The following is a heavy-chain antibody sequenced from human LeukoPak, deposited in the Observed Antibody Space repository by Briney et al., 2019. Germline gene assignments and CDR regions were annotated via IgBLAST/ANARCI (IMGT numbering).Heavy chain of an antibody. D-gene: IGHD1-1*01. Sequence: GESLKISCKGSGYSFTSYWIGWVRQMPGKGLEWMGIIYPGDSDTRYSPSFQGQVTISADKSISTAYLQWSSLKASDTAMYYCARIGTTGDYYYYGMDVWGQGTTVTVSS. CDR2: IYPGDSDT. V-gene: IGHV5-51*01. CDR3: ARIGTTGDYYYYGMDV. J-gene: IGHJ6*02. CDR1: GYSFTSYW.